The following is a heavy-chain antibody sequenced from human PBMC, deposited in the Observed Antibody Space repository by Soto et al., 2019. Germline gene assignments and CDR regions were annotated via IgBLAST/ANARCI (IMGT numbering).Heavy chain of an antibody. CDR2: IYYSGST. J-gene: IGHJ6*03. CDR3: ARTAGGNTRSWYYMDV. V-gene: IGHV4-39*01. CDR1: GGSISSSSYY. Sequence: SETLSLTCTVSGGSISSSSYYWGWIRQPPGKGLEWIGSIYYSGSTYYNPSLKSRVTISVDTSKNQFSLKLSSVTAADTAVYYCARTAGGNTRSWYYMDVWGKGTTVTVSS. D-gene: IGHD3-16*01.